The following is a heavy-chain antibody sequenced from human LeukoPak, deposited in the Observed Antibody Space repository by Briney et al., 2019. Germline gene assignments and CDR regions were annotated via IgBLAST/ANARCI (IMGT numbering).Heavy chain of an antibody. J-gene: IGHJ4*02. CDR3: ARGRVRGYGSGSYPALDY. CDR2: INHSGRT. V-gene: IGHV4-34*01. D-gene: IGHD3-10*01. CDR1: GGSFSNYY. Sequence: SETLSLTCAVYGGSFSNYYWNWVRQPPGKGLEWIGEINHSGRTSYNPSLKSRVTISVVTSRNQFSLKLSSVTATDTAFYYCARGRVRGYGSGSYPALDYWGQGTLVTVSS.